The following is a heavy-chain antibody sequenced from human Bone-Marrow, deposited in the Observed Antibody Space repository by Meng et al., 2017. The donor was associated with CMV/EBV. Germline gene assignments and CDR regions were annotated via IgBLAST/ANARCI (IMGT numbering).Heavy chain of an antibody. J-gene: IGHJ4*02. Sequence: GESLKISCAASGFTFSNSDIHWVRQAPGKGLDWVAFIRYDGSDKYYADSVKGRFTISRDNSNNTLYLQMNSLRPEDTAVYYCAKGAIFGRGDYWGQGTLVTVSS. V-gene: IGHV3-30*02. D-gene: IGHD3-3*01. CDR3: AKGAIFGRGDY. CDR1: GFTFSNSD. CDR2: IRYDGSDK.